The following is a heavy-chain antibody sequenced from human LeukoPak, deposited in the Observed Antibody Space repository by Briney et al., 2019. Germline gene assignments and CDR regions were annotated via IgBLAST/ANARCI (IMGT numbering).Heavy chain of an antibody. V-gene: IGHV4-39*07. CDR1: GGSISSGGYY. CDR3: ASVPIAVAANRGLEYFDY. D-gene: IGHD6-19*01. Sequence: PSETLSLTCTVSGGSISSGGYYWSWIRQHPGKGLEWIGEINHSGSTNYNPSLKSRVTISVDTSKNQFSLKLSSVTAADTAVYYCASVPIAVAANRGLEYFDYRGQGTLVTVSS. J-gene: IGHJ4*02. CDR2: INHSGST.